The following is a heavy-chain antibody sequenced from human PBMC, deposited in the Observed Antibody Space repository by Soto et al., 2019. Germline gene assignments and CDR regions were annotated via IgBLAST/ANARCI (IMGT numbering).Heavy chain of an antibody. V-gene: IGHV4-59*11. Sequence: LPLTCTVSGGSISGHYWTWIRQPPGKGLEWIGYIFYSGSTNYNPSLKSRVTISVDTSKNQFSLKLSSVTAADTALYYCARVGSSGWSPDYCGQGTRVTVST. J-gene: IGHJ4*02. CDR2: IFYSGST. CDR1: GGSISGHY. CDR3: ARVGSSGWSPDY. D-gene: IGHD6-19*01.